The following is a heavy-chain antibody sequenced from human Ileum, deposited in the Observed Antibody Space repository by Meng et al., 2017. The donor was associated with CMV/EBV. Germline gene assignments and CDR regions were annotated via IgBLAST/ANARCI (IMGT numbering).Heavy chain of an antibody. J-gene: IGHJ4*02. CDR3: ARVKRTTQYYFDY. D-gene: IGHD1-7*01. CDR2: INPNSGGT. CDR1: GYTFTGYY. V-gene: IGHV1-2*02. Sequence: KAYGYTFTGYYMHWVRQAPGQGLEWMGWINPNSGGTNYAQKFQGRVTMTRDTSISTAYMELSRLRSDDTAVYYCARVKRTTQYYFDYWGQGTLVTVSS.